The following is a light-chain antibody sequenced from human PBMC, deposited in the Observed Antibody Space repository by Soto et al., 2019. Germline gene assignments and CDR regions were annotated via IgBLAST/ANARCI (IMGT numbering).Light chain of an antibody. CDR2: AAS. Sequence: DIQLTQSPSFLSASVGDRVTITCRASQGISSYLVWYQQKLGKAPKLLIYAASTLQSGVPSRFSGSGSGTEFTLTISSLQPEDFATYYCQQLNSKPPPTFGQGTKVEIK. CDR3: QQLNSKPPPT. V-gene: IGKV1-9*01. CDR1: QGISSY. J-gene: IGKJ1*01.